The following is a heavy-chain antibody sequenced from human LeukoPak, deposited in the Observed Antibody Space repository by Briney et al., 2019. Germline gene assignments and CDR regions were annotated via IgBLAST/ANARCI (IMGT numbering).Heavy chain of an antibody. CDR2: IITYNGNT. CDR3: AKTTVTSEEYFYYCMDV. J-gene: IGHJ6*03. V-gene: IGHV1-18*01. CDR1: GYTFTSYG. Sequence: ASVKVSCKTSGYTFTSYGLSWVRQAPGQGLEWMGCIITYNGNTYYSQKLQGRVTMTTDTSTSTAYMELRSLRSDDTAVYYCAKTTVTSEEYFYYCMDVWGKGTTVTVSS. D-gene: IGHD4-17*01.